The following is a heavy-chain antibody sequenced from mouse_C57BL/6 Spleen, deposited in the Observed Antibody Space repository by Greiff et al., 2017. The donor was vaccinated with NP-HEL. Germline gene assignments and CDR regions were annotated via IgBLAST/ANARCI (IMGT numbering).Heavy chain of an antibody. V-gene: IGHV7-3*01. CDR2: IRNKANGYTT. CDR1: GFTFTDYY. Sequence: EVKLVESGGGLVQPGGSLSLSCAASGFTFTDYYMSWVRQPPGKALEWLGFIRNKANGYTTEYSASVKGRFTISRDNSQSILYLQMNALRAEDSATEYCARSYGSSRPFYWDCDVWGTGTTVTVSS. CDR3: ARSYGSSRPFYWDCDV. J-gene: IGHJ1*03. D-gene: IGHD1-1*01.